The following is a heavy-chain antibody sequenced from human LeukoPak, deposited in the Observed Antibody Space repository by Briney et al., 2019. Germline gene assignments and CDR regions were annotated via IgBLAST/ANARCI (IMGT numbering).Heavy chain of an antibody. Sequence: PGRSLRLSCAASGFTFDGYAMHWVRQAPGKGLEWVSGISWNSGSIGYADSVKGRFTISRDNAKNSLYLQMNSLRAEDMALYYCAKDNGGSYYGNFDCWGQGTLVTVSS. D-gene: IGHD1-26*01. J-gene: IGHJ4*02. V-gene: IGHV3-9*03. CDR1: GFTFDGYA. CDR3: AKDNGGSYYGNFDC. CDR2: ISWNSGSI.